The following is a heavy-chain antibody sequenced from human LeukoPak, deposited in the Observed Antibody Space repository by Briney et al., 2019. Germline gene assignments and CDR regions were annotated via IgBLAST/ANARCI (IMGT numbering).Heavy chain of an antibody. D-gene: IGHD2-2*01. Sequence: GESLKISCKGSGYSFTSYWIGWVRQVPGKGLEWMGIIYPGDSDTRYSPSFQGQVTISADKSISTAYLQWSSLKASDTAMYYCASSYCSSTSCPQTLLYWGQGTLVTVSS. CDR1: GYSFTSYW. J-gene: IGHJ4*02. CDR3: ASSYCSSTSCPQTLLY. CDR2: IYPGDSDT. V-gene: IGHV5-51*01.